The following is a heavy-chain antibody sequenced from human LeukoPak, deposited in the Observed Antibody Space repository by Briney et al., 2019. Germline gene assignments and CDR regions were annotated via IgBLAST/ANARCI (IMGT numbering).Heavy chain of an antibody. CDR2: IKQDEREK. CDR3: GRYPMDV. V-gene: IGHV3-7*01. CDR1: EFSLSSHW. Sequence: SGGSLRLSCAASEFSLSSHWMIWVRQAPGKGLEWVANIKQDEREKYYVDSVKGRFTISRDNAKNSLYLQMNDLRVEDTAVYYCGRYPMDVWGQGTTATVSS. J-gene: IGHJ6*02.